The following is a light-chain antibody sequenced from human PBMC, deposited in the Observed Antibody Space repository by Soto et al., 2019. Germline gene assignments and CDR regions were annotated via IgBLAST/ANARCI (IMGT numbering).Light chain of an antibody. CDR3: QQYGNSPYT. CDR2: GAS. J-gene: IGKJ2*01. CDR1: QSVTDDY. V-gene: IGKV3-20*01. Sequence: EIVLTQSPGTLSLSPGARATLSCRASQSVTDDYLSWYRQKPGQAPRLLIYGASSRATDIPDRFSGSGSGTDFTLTISRLEPEDFAVYYCQQYGNSPYTFGQGTKVEIK.